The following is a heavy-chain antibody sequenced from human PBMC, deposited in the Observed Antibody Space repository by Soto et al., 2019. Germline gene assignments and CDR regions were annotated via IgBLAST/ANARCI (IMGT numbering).Heavy chain of an antibody. Sequence: QLQLQESGSGLVKPSQTLSLTCAVSGGSISSGGYSWSWIRQPPGKGMEWIGYIYHSGSTYYNPSLKCRVTLSVHSSKNQFSLKLSPVTAADTAVYYCARVPIVWGQGNLVNVSS. CDR1: GGSISSGGYS. CDR3: ARVPIV. J-gene: IGHJ4*02. D-gene: IGHD3-16*02. CDR2: IYHSGST. V-gene: IGHV4-30-2*01.